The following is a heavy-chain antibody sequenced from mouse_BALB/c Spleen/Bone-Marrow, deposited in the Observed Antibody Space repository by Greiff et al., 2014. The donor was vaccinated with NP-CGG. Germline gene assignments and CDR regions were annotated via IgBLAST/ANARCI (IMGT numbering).Heavy chain of an antibody. J-gene: IGHJ1*01. CDR2: ISSGSSTI. CDR1: GFTFSSFG. V-gene: IGHV5-17*02. Sequence: EVQLVESGGGLVQPGGSRKLSCAASGFTFSSFGMHWVRQAPEKGLEWVAYISSGSSTIYYADTVKGRFTISRDNPKNTLFLQMTSLRSEDTAMYYCARSGFFYYYGSRSYWYFDVWGAGTTVTVSS. D-gene: IGHD1-1*01. CDR3: ARSGFFYYYGSRSYWYFDV.